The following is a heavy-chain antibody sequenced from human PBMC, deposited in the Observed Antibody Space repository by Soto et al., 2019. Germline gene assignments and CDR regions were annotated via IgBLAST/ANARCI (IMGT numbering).Heavy chain of an antibody. V-gene: IGHV3-15*01. J-gene: IGHJ4*02. D-gene: IGHD3-3*01. CDR2: IKSKTDGGTT. CDR3: TTEGYDYWSGYNELDY. Sequence: PGGSLRLSCAASGLTFSNAWMNWVRQAPGKGLEWVGRIKSKTDGGTTDYAVPVKGRFTISRDDSKNTLYLQMNSLKTEDTAVYYCTTEGYDYWSGYNELDYWGQGTLVTVSS. CDR1: GLTFSNAW.